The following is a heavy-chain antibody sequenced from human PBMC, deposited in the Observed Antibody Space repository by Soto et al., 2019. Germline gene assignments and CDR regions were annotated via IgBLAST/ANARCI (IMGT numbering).Heavy chain of an antibody. J-gene: IGHJ4*02. D-gene: IGHD7-27*01. CDR1: GDSVSSRNYQ. CDR2: FSYSVTT. Sequence: QVQLQESGPGLVKPSETLSLTCSVSGDSVSSRNYQWSWIRQPPGKGLEWIGYFSYSVTTNYNPSLKSRVTLSVDTSKNQFSLRLSFVTAADTAVYYCARDNWGSLDYWGQGALVTVSS. CDR3: ARDNWGSLDY. V-gene: IGHV4-61*01.